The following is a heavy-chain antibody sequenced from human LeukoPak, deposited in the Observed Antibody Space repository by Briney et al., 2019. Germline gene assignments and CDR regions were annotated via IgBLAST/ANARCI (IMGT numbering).Heavy chain of an antibody. CDR2: ISSSSSTI. V-gene: IGHV3-48*04. D-gene: IGHD6-13*01. CDR3: VRWDHSNNWHYEY. Sequence: GGSLRLSCAASGFTFSSYAMSWVRQAPGKGLEWVSYISSSSSTIYYADSVKGRFTISRDDAKNALYLEMTSLRADDTGVYYCVRWDHSNNWHYEYWGQGTLVTVSS. CDR1: GFTFSSYA. J-gene: IGHJ4*02.